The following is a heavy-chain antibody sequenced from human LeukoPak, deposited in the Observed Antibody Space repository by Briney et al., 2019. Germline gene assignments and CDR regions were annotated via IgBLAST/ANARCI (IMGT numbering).Heavy chain of an antibody. D-gene: IGHD3-22*01. CDR1: GGSISSGGYS. CDR3: ASPDDGYYYDSSGYSEADDAFYI. CDR2: IYHSGST. Sequence: PSQTLSLTCAVSGGSISSGGYSWSWIRQPPGKGLEWIGYIYHSGSTYYNPSLKSRATISVDRSKNQFSLKLSSVTAADTAVYYCASPDDGYYYDSSGYSEADDAFYIWGQGTMVTVSS. J-gene: IGHJ3*02. V-gene: IGHV4-30-2*01.